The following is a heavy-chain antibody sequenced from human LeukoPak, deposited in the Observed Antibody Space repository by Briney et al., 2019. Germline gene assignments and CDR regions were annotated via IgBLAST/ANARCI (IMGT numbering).Heavy chain of an antibody. CDR2: ISYDGSNK. CDR1: GFTFSSYG. D-gene: IGHD3-9*01. CDR3: ARGPGRYFDWLPHDY. V-gene: IGHV3-30*03. J-gene: IGHJ4*02. Sequence: GGSLRLSCAASGFTFSSYGMHWVRQAPGKGLEWVAVISYDGSNKYYADSVKGRFTISRDNSKNTLYLQMNSLRAEDTAVYYCARGPGRYFDWLPHDYWGQGTLVTVSS.